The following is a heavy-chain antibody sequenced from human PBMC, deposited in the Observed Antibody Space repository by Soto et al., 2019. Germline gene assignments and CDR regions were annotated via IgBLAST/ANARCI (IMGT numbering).Heavy chain of an antibody. CDR3: ARGTPYSSSWWECWFDP. Sequence: SETLSLTCTVSGGSISSYYWSWIRQPPGKGLEWIGYIYYSGSTNYNPSLKSRVTISADTSKNQFSLKLSSVTAADTAVYYCARGTPYSSSWWECWFDPWGQGTLVTVSS. CDR1: GGSISSYY. D-gene: IGHD6-13*01. V-gene: IGHV4-59*01. J-gene: IGHJ5*02. CDR2: IYYSGST.